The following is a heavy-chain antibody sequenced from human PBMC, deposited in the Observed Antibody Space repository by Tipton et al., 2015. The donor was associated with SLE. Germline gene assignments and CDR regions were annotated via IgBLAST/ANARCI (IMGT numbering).Heavy chain of an antibody. V-gene: IGHV4-39*07. D-gene: IGHD6-6*01. CDR3: AREGGAARRYWYFDL. CDR2: IYYSGST. CDR1: GGSISSSSYY. Sequence: TLSLICTVSGGSISSSSYYWGWIRQPPGKGLEWIGSIYYSGSTYYNPSLKSRVTISVDTSKNQFSLKLSSVTAADTAVYYCAREGGAARRYWYFDLWGRGTLVTVSS. J-gene: IGHJ2*01.